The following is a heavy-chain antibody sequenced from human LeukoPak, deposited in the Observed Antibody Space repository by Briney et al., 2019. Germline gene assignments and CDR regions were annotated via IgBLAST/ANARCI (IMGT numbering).Heavy chain of an antibody. CDR3: AKDRPNFHENSGHYYRRDGDS. J-gene: IGHJ5*01. D-gene: IGHD3-22*01. CDR1: GFTFGDYA. V-gene: IGHV3-23*01. Sequence: GGSLRLSCTASGFTFGDYAMSWVRQAPGKGLEWVASMCGTAGCTFYPDSVKGRFTISRDNSKNVLYLRMNSLTAEDKAIYYCAKDRPNFHENSGHYYRRDGDSWGQGTLVTVSS. CDR2: MCGTAGCT.